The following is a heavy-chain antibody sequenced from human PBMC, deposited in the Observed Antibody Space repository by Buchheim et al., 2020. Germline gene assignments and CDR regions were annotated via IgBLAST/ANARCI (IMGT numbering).Heavy chain of an antibody. CDR3: ARSNYYDSSGYYAKYYYYYGMDV. CDR1: GGSISSGGYY. CDR2: IYYSGST. D-gene: IGHD3-22*01. V-gene: IGHV4-31*03. Sequence: QVQLQEPGPGLVKPSQTLSLTCTVSGGSISSGGYYWSWIRQHPGKGLEWIGYIYYSGSTYYNPSLKSRVTISVNTSKNQFSLKLSSVTAADTAVYYCARSNYYDSSGYYAKYYYYYGMDVWGQGTT. J-gene: IGHJ6*02.